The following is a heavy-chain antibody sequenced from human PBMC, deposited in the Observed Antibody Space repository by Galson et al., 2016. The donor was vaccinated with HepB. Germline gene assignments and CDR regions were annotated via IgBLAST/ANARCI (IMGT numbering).Heavy chain of an antibody. CDR2: ISRSGDST. CDR1: GFTVRNYG. CDR3: VQGSTAPAV. V-gene: IGHV3-23*01. Sequence: SLRLACAASGFTVRNYGMTWVRHAPGKGQEVVSRISRSGDSTDYADSVKGRFTISRDNSKNTLSLQMNSLTADDTARYYCVQGSTAPAVWGKGTTVTVSS. J-gene: IGHJ6*04. D-gene: IGHD2-2*01.